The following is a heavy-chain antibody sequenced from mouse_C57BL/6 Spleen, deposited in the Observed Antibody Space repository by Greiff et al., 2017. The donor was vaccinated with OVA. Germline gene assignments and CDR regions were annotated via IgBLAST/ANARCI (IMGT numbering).Heavy chain of an antibody. Sequence: VQLQQPGAELVKPGASVKLSCKASGYTFTSYWMQWVKQRPGQGLEWIGEIDPSDSYTNYNQKFKGKATLTVDPSSSTAYMQLSSLTSEDSAVYYCAKGDGKPYYYAMDYWGQGTSVTVSS. V-gene: IGHV1-50*01. CDR2: IDPSDSYT. J-gene: IGHJ4*01. CDR1: GYTFTSYW. CDR3: AKGDGKPYYYAMDY. D-gene: IGHD2-1*01.